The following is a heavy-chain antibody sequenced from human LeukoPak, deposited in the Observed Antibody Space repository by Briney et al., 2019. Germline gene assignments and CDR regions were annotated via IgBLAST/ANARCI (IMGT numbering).Heavy chain of an antibody. CDR1: GGSISSSSYY. J-gene: IGHJ4*02. D-gene: IGHD2-15*01. CDR2: IYYTGST. CDR3: ARDGGRGSIDY. Sequence: SETLSLTCTVSGGSISSSSYYWGWIRQPPGKGLEWIGNIYYTGSTYYNPSLKSRVTMSVDTSKNQFSLKLISVTAADTAVYYCARDGGRGSIDYRGQGTLVTVSS. V-gene: IGHV4-39*07.